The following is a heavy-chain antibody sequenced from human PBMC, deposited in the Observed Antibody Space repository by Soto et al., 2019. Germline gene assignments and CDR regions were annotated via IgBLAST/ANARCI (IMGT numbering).Heavy chain of an antibody. D-gene: IGHD3-9*01. V-gene: IGHV4-30-4*01. CDR3: ARSLYDILTGRTAGFDY. CDR2: IYYSGST. J-gene: IGHJ4*02. Sequence: PSETLSLTCTVSGGSISSGDYYWSWIRQPPGKGLEWIGYIYYSGSTYYNPSLKSRVTISVDTSKNQFSLKLSSVTAADTAVYYCARSLYDILTGRTAGFDYWGQGTLVTV. CDR1: GGSISSGDYY.